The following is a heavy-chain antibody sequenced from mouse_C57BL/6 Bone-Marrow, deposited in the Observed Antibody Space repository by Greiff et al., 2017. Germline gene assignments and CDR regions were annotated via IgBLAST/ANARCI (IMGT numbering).Heavy chain of an antibody. Sequence: ESGPGLVKPSQSLSLTCSVTGYSITSGYYWNWIRQFPGNKLEWMGYISYDGSNNYNPSLKNRISITRDTSKNQLFLKLNSVTTEDTATYYCAREGGNFDYWGQGTTLTVSS. CDR1: GYSITSGYY. J-gene: IGHJ2*01. V-gene: IGHV3-6*01. D-gene: IGHD1-1*02. CDR2: ISYDGSN. CDR3: AREGGNFDY.